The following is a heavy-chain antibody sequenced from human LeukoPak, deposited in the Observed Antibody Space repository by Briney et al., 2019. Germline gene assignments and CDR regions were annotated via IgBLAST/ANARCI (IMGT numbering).Heavy chain of an antibody. Sequence: SETLSLTCTVSGGSISSSSYYWGWIRQPPWKGLEWIGSIYYSGSTYYNPSLKSRVTISVDTSKNQFSLKLSSVTAADTAVYYCARPARYCSSTSCYTFDYWGQGTLVTVSS. CDR1: GGSISSSSYY. CDR3: ARPARYCSSTSCYTFDY. D-gene: IGHD2-2*02. J-gene: IGHJ4*02. V-gene: IGHV4-39*01. CDR2: IYYSGST.